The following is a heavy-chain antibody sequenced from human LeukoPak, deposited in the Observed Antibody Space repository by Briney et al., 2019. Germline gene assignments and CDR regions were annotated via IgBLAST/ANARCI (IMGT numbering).Heavy chain of an antibody. J-gene: IGHJ4*02. CDR1: GFTFSSYA. Sequence: GGSLRLSCAASGFTFSSYAMSWVRQAPGKGLEWVSLSGSSGKTYYADSVKGRFTISRDNSKNTLYLQMNSLRAEDTAIYYCAKRSVPAAREHYFDYWGQGTLVTVSS. V-gene: IGHV3-23*01. D-gene: IGHD2-2*01. CDR2: SGSSGKT. CDR3: AKRSVPAAREHYFDY.